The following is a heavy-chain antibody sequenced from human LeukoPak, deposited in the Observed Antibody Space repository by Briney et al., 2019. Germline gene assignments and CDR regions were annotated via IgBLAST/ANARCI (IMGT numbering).Heavy chain of an antibody. CDR1: GYTFISYY. V-gene: IGHV1-46*01. D-gene: IGHD1-26*01. Sequence: ASVKVSCKASGYTFISYYMHWVRQAPGQGLEWMGIINPSGGSTSYAQKFQGRVTMTRDMSTSTVYMELSSLRSEDTAVYYCAREEGSYLWAFDIWGQGTMVTVSS. J-gene: IGHJ3*02. CDR2: INPSGGST. CDR3: AREEGSYLWAFDI.